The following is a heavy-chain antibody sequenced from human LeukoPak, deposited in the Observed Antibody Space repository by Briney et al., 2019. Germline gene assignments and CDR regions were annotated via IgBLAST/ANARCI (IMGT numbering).Heavy chain of an antibody. D-gene: IGHD2-8*01. CDR1: GFTFSTYA. Sequence: GGSLRLSCAASGFTFSTYAMGWVRQAPGKRLEWVSAISSSGDNTYYADSVKGQFTISRDNSKNTLDLQMNSLRAEDTAMYHCAKVKALDAVASYFDYWGQGTLVTVSS. J-gene: IGHJ4*02. CDR2: ISSSGDNT. V-gene: IGHV3-23*01. CDR3: AKVKALDAVASYFDY.